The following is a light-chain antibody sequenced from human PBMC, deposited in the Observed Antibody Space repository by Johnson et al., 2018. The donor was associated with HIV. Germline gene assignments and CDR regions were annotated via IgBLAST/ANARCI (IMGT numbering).Light chain of an antibody. J-gene: IGLJ1*01. CDR3: GTWESSLRAGF. V-gene: IGLV1-51*01. CDR2: DNS. CDR1: SSNIGNNY. Sequence: QSVLTQPPSVSAAPGQKVTISCSGSSSNIGNNYVSWYQHLPGTAPKLLVYDNSKRPSGIPDRFSVTKSGTSATLGITGLQTGDAADYYCGTWESSLRAGFFGTGTKVTVL.